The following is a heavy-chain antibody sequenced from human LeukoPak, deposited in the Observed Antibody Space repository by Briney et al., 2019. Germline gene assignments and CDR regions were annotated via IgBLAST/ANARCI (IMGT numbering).Heavy chain of an antibody. CDR3: ARHAPYSSSWPFYYYYYMDV. CDR2: IYTSGST. CDR1: GGSISSYY. Sequence: SETLSLTCTVSGGSISSYYWSWIRQPPGKGLEWIGYIYTSGSTNYNPSLKSRVTISVDTSKNQFSLKLSSVTAADTAVYYCARHAPYSSSWPFYYYYYMDVWGKGTTVTVSS. V-gene: IGHV4-4*09. D-gene: IGHD6-13*01. J-gene: IGHJ6*03.